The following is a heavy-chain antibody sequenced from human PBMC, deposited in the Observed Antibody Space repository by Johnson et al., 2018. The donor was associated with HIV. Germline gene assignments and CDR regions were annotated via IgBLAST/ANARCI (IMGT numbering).Heavy chain of an antibody. J-gene: IGHJ3*02. CDR2: IYTGGTT. CDR3: ARAPSPGPGGAFDI. Sequence: EQLVESGGGLIQPGGSLRLSCAASGFTVSSNYMSWVRQAPGQGLEWVSVIYTGGTTYYADSVKGRFTISRDNSKNPLFLQMNSLRAEDTAVYDCARAPSPGPGGAFDIWGQGTMVTVSS. CDR1: GFTVSSNY. V-gene: IGHV3-66*03.